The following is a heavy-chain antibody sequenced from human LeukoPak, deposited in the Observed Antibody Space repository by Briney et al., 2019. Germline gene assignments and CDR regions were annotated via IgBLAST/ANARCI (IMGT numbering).Heavy chain of an antibody. Sequence: SETLSLTCSVSGGSISSYYWSWIRQPPGKGLEWIGYVHYSGNTNYNPSLKSRVTLSVDTSKNQFSLKLTSVTAADTAVYLCARGNSGYNSRNWGQGTRVTVS. V-gene: IGHV4-59*01. CDR1: GGSISSYY. CDR3: ARGNSGYNSRN. J-gene: IGHJ4*02. D-gene: IGHD5-12*01. CDR2: VHYSGNT.